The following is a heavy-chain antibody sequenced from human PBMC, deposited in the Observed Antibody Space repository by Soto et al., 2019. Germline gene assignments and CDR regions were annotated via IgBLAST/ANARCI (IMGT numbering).Heavy chain of an antibody. CDR3: ARLEVYVDHYYYYGMDV. V-gene: IGHV1-18*04. CDR1: GYTFTSYG. Sequence: GASVKVSCKASGYTFTSYGISWVRQAPGQGLEWMGWISAYNGNTNYARKLQGRVTMTTDTSTSTAYMELRSLRSDDTAVYYCARLEVYVDHYYYYGMDVWGQGTTVTVSS. D-gene: IGHD2-8*01. CDR2: ISAYNGNT. J-gene: IGHJ6*02.